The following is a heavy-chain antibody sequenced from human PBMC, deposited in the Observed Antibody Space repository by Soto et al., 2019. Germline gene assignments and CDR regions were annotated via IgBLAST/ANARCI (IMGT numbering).Heavy chain of an antibody. Sequence: GGSLRLSCAASGFTFSDYYMIWIRQAPGKGLEWVSYISSSSSYTNYADSVKGRFTISRDNAKNSLYLQMNSLRAEDTAVYYCARNGVRGVKVDYWGQGTLVTVSS. J-gene: IGHJ4*02. D-gene: IGHD3-10*01. CDR1: GFTFSDYY. CDR2: ISSSSSYT. CDR3: ARNGVRGVKVDY. V-gene: IGHV3-11*03.